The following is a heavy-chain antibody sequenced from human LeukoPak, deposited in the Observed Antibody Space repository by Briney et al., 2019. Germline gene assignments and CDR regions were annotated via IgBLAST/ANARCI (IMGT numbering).Heavy chain of an antibody. D-gene: IGHD2-21*02. J-gene: IGHJ4*02. V-gene: IGHV3-21*01. CDR2: ISSSSSYI. CDR1: GFTFSSYS. Sequence: PGGSLRLSCAASGFTFSSYSMNWVRQAPGKGLEWVSSISSSSSYIYYADSVKGRLTISRDNSKNTLYLQMNSLRAEDTAVYYCAKLFADCGGDCGRDYWGQGTLVTVSS. CDR3: AKLFADCGGDCGRDY.